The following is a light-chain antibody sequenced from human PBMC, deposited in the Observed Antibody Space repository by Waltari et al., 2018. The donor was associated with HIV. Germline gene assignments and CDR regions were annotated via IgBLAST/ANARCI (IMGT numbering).Light chain of an antibody. CDR3: ASFTGDNTVI. Sequence: AVTQPASVSGLPGQSTTLSCTGDDRAFGPYHFFSCYQQPSGKPPRLILYAVDSRASGVSDRFSGSMSGNTASLTISGLRAEDEGHYYCASFTGDNTVIFGGGTEVTVL. J-gene: IGLJ2*01. V-gene: IGLV2-14*03. CDR1: DRAFGPYHF. CDR2: AVD.